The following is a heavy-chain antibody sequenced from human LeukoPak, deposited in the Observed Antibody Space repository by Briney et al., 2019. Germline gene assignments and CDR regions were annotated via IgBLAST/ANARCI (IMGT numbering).Heavy chain of an antibody. Sequence: PGGSLRLSCAASGFTISNAWMSWVRQAPGKGLEWVGRIKSKTDGGTTDYAAPVKGRFTISRDDSKDTLYLEMNSLKTEDTALYYCTRLEIDRGPSERAYDYWGQGTLVTVAS. CDR2: IKSKTDGGTT. V-gene: IGHV3-15*01. CDR1: GFTISNAW. J-gene: IGHJ4*02. CDR3: TRLEIDRGPSERAYDY. D-gene: IGHD1-1*01.